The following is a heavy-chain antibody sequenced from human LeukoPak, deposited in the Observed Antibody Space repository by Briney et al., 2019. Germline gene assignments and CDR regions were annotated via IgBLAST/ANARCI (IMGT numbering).Heavy chain of an antibody. CDR1: GGSISSSSYY. CDR3: ARDIVVVPAAPAYYYYGMDV. J-gene: IGHJ6*02. Sequence: SETLSLTCTVSGGSISSSSYYWGWIRQPPGTGLEWIGSIYYSGSTYYNPSLKSRVTISVDTSKNQFSLKLSSVTAADTAVYYCARDIVVVPAAPAYYYYGMDVWGQGTTVTVSS. D-gene: IGHD2-2*01. CDR2: IYYSGST. V-gene: IGHV4-39*01.